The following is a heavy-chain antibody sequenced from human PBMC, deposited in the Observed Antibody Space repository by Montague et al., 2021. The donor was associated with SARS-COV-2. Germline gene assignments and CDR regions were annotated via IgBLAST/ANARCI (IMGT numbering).Heavy chain of an antibody. Sequence: FLRLSCAASGFTFSSFNMNWVRQAPGKGLEWVSFISTSSSNIYYADSVRGRFTISRDKSKNSLYLQMNSLRAEDTAVYYCARERGDSGAVGGFDFWGQGTLVTVSS. CDR3: ARERGDSGAVGGFDF. D-gene: IGHD3-16*01. J-gene: IGHJ4*02. V-gene: IGHV3-48*01. CDR1: GFTFSSFN. CDR2: ISTSSSNI.